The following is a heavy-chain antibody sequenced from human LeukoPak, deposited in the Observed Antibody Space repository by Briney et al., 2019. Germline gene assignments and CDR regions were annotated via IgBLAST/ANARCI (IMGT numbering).Heavy chain of an antibody. CDR1: GLSVSSNY. J-gene: IGHJ4*02. D-gene: IGHD1-26*01. CDR2: LYSDGTT. V-gene: IGHV3-66*01. Sequence: PGGSLRLSCAASGLSVSSNYMAWVRQAPGKGLEWVSILYSDGTTHYAGSVKGRFTISRDISKNTLYLQMYSLRTEDTAVYYCARVNILGGSSDHFDYWGQGTLVIVSS. CDR3: ARVNILGGSSDHFDY.